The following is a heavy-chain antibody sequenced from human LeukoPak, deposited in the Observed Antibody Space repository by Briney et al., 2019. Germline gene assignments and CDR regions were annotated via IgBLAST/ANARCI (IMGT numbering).Heavy chain of an antibody. Sequence: PGGSLRLSCAASGFTFSSYTMNWVRQAPGKGLEWVSSISSSSSYIFYPDSLRGRFTISRDNAKNSLYLQMNSLRAEDTAIYYCARRVNSDTSDQGWYFDLWGRGTLVTVSS. V-gene: IGHV3-21*01. CDR2: ISSSSSYI. CDR3: ARRVNSDTSDQGWYFDL. J-gene: IGHJ2*01. D-gene: IGHD3-22*01. CDR1: GFTFSSYT.